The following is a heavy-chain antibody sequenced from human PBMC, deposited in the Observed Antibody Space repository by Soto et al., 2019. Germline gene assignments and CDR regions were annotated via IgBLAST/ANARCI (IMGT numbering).Heavy chain of an antibody. CDR2: IKSNSDGGTT. V-gene: IGHV3-15*01. D-gene: IGHD3-3*01. CDR1: GFTFTNAW. CDR3: ATDGVQSVRVTH. J-gene: IGHJ4*01. Sequence: EVQLVESGGGLVKPGGSLTLSCAPSGFTFTNAWMSWVRQAPGKGLGWVGRIKSNSDGGTTDYAAPVKGRFTISRDDSKNTLDLQMNSLITEDTAVYYCATDGVQSVRVTHWGHGTLVTVSS.